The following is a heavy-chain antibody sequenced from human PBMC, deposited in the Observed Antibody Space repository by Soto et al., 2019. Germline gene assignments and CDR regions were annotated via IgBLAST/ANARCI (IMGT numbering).Heavy chain of an antibody. CDR1: GVTFSNYV. CDR2: ISASGGST. CDR3: AKGPVGSGSEPDY. V-gene: IGHV3-23*01. J-gene: IGHJ4*02. Sequence: EVQLLDSGGGLVQPWGSLRLSCAASGVTFSNYVMNWVRQAPGKGLDWVSAISASGGSTYYADSVKGRFTISRDNSKNTLYLQMRSPRAEDTAVYYWAKGPVGSGSEPDYWGQGTLVTVSS. D-gene: IGHD5-12*01.